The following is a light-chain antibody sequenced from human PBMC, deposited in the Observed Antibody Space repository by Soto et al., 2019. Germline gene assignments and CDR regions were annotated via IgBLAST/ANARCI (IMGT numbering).Light chain of an antibody. Sequence: QLVLTQPPSASGTPGQRVTISCCGSSSNIGSKTVNWYQQLPGTAPKLLIYSNSQRPSGVPDRFSGSKSGTSASLAISGLQSEDEADYYCSAWDASLNGYVFGTGTKVTVL. J-gene: IGLJ1*01. V-gene: IGLV1-44*01. CDR1: SSNIGSKT. CDR3: SAWDASLNGYV. CDR2: SNS.